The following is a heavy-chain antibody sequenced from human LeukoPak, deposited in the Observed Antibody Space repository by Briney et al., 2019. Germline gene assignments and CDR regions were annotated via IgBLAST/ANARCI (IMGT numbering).Heavy chain of an antibody. J-gene: IGHJ4*02. CDR1: GGSISSYY. V-gene: IGHV4-4*07. CDR2: IYTSGST. CDR3: ARFGYNWNALDY. D-gene: IGHD1-1*01. Sequence: SETLSLTCTVSGGSISSYYWSWIRQPAGKGLEWIGRIYTSGSTNYNPSLKSRVTMSVDTSKNRFSLKLTSVTGADTAVYYCARFGYNWNALDYWGLGTLVTVSS.